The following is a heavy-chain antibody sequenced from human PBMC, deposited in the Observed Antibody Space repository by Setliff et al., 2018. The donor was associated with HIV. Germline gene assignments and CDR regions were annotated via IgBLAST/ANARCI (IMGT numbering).Heavy chain of an antibody. D-gene: IGHD2-8*02. CDR1: GYSFTNHY. CDR2: IIPISGTA. Sequence: SVKVSCKPSGYSFTNHYMSWVRQAPGQGLEWMGGIIPISGTANYAQKFQGRVTITTDESTSTVYMELSSLRSEDTAVYYCARDQSAFGHWWLAHYWGQGTLVTVSS. CDR3: ARDQSAFGHWWLAHY. J-gene: IGHJ4*02. V-gene: IGHV1-69*05.